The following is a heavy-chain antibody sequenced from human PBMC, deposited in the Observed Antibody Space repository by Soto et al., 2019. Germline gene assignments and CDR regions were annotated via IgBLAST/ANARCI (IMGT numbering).Heavy chain of an antibody. CDR2: ISYDGSNK. V-gene: IGHV3-30*18. CDR3: AKAPNYYGSGSYGMDV. J-gene: IGHJ6*02. Sequence: QVQLVESGGGVVQPGRSLRLSCAASGFTFSSYGMHWVRQAPGKGLEWVAVISYDGSNKYYADSVKGRFTISSDNSKNPLYLQMNSLRAEDTAVYYCAKAPNYYGSGSYGMDVWGQGTTVTVSS. CDR1: GFTFSSYG. D-gene: IGHD3-10*01.